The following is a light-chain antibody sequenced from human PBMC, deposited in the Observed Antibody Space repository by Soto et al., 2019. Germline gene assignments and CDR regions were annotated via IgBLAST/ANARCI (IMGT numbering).Light chain of an antibody. CDR3: QQYNNWPRT. CDR1: QSVSSN. V-gene: IGKV3-15*01. Sequence: EVVMPQSHATLSVSPGERATLSCRASQSVSSNLAWYQQKPGQAPRLLIYGASTRATGIPARFSGSGSGTEFTLTISSLQSEDFAVYYCQQYNNWPRTFGQGTKV. J-gene: IGKJ1*01. CDR2: GAS.